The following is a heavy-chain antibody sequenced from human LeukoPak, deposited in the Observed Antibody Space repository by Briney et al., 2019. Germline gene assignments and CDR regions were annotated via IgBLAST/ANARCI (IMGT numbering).Heavy chain of an antibody. CDR3: ARMYDFWSGYYEFDP. D-gene: IGHD3-3*01. Sequence: SETLSLTCTVSGGSVSSGSYYRSWIRQPPGKGLEWIGYIYYSGSTNYNPSLKSRVTISVDTSKNQFSLKLSSVTAADTAVYYCARMYDFWSGYYEFDPWGQGTLVTVSS. J-gene: IGHJ5*02. CDR2: IYYSGST. CDR1: GGSVSSGSYY. V-gene: IGHV4-61*01.